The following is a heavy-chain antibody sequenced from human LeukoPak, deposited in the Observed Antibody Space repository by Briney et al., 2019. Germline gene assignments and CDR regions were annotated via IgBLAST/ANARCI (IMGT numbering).Heavy chain of an antibody. V-gene: IGHV1-46*01. CDR3: ARDISLAVADNGDY. D-gene: IGHD6-19*01. Sequence: ASVKVSCKASGYTFTSNYMHWGRQAPGQGLEWMGIINPSGDSTSYAQKFQGRVTMTRDTSTSTVYMELSSLRSEDTAVYYCARDISLAVADNGDYWGQGTLVTVSS. J-gene: IGHJ4*02. CDR1: GYTFTSNY. CDR2: INPSGDST.